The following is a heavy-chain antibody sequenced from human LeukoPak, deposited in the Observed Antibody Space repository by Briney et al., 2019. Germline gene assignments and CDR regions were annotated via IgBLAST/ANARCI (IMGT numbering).Heavy chain of an antibody. CDR1: GGSFSGYY. D-gene: IGHD6-6*01. CDR3: ARGGSYSSSSPFDY. V-gene: IGHV4-34*01. CDR2: INHSGSS. Sequence: PSEALSLTCAVSGGSFSGYYWSWVRQPPGKGLEWVGEINHSGSSNYNPSLKSRVPISVATSKTQFSLKLSSVTAADTAVYYCARGGSYSSSSPFDYWGQGTLVTVSA. J-gene: IGHJ4*02.